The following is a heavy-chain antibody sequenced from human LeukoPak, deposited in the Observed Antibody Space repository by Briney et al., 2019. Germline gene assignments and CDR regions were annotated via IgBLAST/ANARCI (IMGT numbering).Heavy chain of an antibody. CDR2: INPNSGGT. CDR3: ARSPITIFGVVSDY. J-gene: IGHJ4*02. Sequence: ASVKVSCKASGYTFTGYYMHWVRQAPGQGLEWMGWINPNSGGTNYAQKFQGRVTITRDTSISTAYMELSRLRSDDTAVYYCARSPITIFGVVSDYWGQGTLVTVSS. V-gene: IGHV1-2*02. CDR1: GYTFTGYY. D-gene: IGHD3-3*01.